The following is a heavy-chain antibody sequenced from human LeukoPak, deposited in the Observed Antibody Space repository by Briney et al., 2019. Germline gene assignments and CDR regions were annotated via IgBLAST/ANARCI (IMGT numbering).Heavy chain of an antibody. CDR1: GFTFNTYA. V-gene: IGHV3-23*01. Sequence: GGSLRLSCAASGFTFNTYARSWVRQAPGKGLEWVSAIGGGGVRTYYADSVKGRFTISRDNSKNTLYLQMNSLRAEDTALYYCAKDLGSGGNSAGVFDIWGQGTTVTVSS. CDR2: IGGGGVRT. D-gene: IGHD4-23*01. CDR3: AKDLGSGGNSAGVFDI. J-gene: IGHJ3*02.